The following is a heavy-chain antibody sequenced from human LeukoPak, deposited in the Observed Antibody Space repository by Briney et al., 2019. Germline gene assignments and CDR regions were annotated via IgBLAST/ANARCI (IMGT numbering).Heavy chain of an antibody. CDR2: INPNSGGT. D-gene: IGHD6-6*01. J-gene: IGHJ5*02. CDR1: GYTFTGYY. Sequence: GASVKVSCKASGYTFTGYYMHWVRQAPGQGLEWMGRINPNSGGTNYAQKFQGRVTMTRDTSISTAYMELSRLRSDDTAVYYCARIGVLAARGNWFDPWGQGTLATVSS. V-gene: IGHV1-2*06. CDR3: ARIGVLAARGNWFDP.